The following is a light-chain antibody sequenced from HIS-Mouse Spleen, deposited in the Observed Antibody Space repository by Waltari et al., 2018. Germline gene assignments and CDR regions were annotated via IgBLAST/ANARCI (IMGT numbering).Light chain of an antibody. CDR3: QKYNSAPLIT. Sequence: DIQMTQSPSSLSASVGHRVTITCRASQGIGNYLAWYQQKPGKVPKLLIYAASTLQSGVPSRFSGSGSGTDFTLTISSLQPEDVVTYYCQKYNSAPLITFGQGTRLEIK. V-gene: IGKV1-27*01. CDR2: AAS. CDR1: QGIGNY. J-gene: IGKJ5*01.